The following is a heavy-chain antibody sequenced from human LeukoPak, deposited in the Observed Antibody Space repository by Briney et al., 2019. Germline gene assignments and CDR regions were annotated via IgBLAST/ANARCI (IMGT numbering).Heavy chain of an antibody. D-gene: IGHD1-26*01. CDR2: IRFDGSNI. J-gene: IGHJ4*02. CDR3: VRDGVGATTYFGYFDH. CDR1: GISFSAHG. V-gene: IGHV3-33*01. Sequence: GGSLRPSCAASGISFSAHGMHWVRQAPGKGLEWVAIIRFDGSNIHYADSVKGRFTISRDNSKNTLYLQMNSLRAEDTAVYYCVRDGVGATTYFGYFDHWGQGNLVTVSS.